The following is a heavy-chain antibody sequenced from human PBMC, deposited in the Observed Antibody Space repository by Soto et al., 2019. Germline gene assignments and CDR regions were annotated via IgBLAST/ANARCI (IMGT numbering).Heavy chain of an antibody. CDR1: GFTFSSYG. Sequence: GGSLRLSCGASGFTFSSYGMHWVRQAPGKGLEWVAVISYDGSNKYYADSVKGRFTISRDNSKNTLYLQMNSLRAEDTAVYYCAKEWQRPYFAYWGQGTLVTVSS. CDR3: AKEWQRPYFAY. CDR2: ISYDGSNK. D-gene: IGHD1-1*01. V-gene: IGHV3-30*18. J-gene: IGHJ4*02.